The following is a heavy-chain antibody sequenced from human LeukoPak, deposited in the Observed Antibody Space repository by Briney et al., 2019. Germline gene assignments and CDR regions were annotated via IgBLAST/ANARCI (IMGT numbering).Heavy chain of an antibody. CDR1: GYTFTGHY. D-gene: IGHD3-22*01. Sequence: APAKVSCKASGYTFTGHYIHWVRQAPGQGLEWMGWISPNGGVTDYAQKFQGRVTMTRDTSISTAYMELSWLRSDDTAVYYCARAMDSGGYNYVAFDYWGQGALATVSS. CDR3: ARAMDSGGYNYVAFDY. J-gene: IGHJ4*02. V-gene: IGHV1-2*02. CDR2: ISPNGGVT.